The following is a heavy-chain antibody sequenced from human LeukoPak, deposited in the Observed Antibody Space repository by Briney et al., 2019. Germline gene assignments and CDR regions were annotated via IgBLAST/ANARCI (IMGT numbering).Heavy chain of an antibody. CDR3: TTDTWYSAGH. V-gene: IGHV3-7*03. D-gene: IGHD2-15*01. Sequence: GSLRLSCTAXXXXXXXSWMAXXRQASXXXLEWVAIIKKDGSEKYYVDSMKGRFTISRDNAKNSLFLQMNSLRAEDTAIYYCTTDTWYSAGHWGQGTLVTVSS. CDR2: IKKDGSEK. J-gene: IGHJ4*02. CDR1: XXXXXXSW.